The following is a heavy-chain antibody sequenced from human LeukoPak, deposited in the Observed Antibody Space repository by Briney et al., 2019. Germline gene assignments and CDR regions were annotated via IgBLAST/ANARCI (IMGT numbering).Heavy chain of an antibody. V-gene: IGHV1-69*13. CDR1: GGTFSSYA. Sequence: SVKVSCKASGGTFSSYAISWVRQAPGQGLEWMGGIIPIFGTANYAQKFQGRVTITADESTSTAYMELSSLRSEDTAVYYCAREMTYYDRALGVWGKGTTVIISS. CDR2: IIPIFGTA. J-gene: IGHJ6*04. D-gene: IGHD3-10*02. CDR3: AREMTYYDRALGV.